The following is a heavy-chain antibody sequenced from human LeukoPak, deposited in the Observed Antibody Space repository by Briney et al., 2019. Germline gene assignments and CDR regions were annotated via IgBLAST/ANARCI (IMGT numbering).Heavy chain of an antibody. J-gene: IGHJ4*02. CDR3: AKDRRNDFDY. Sequence: GGSLRLSCAASGFTFDDYAMHWVRQAPGKGLEWVSGISWNSGSVGYADSVKGRFTISRDNAKNSLYLQMSSLRGEDTALYYCAKDRRNDFDYWGQGTLVTVSS. CDR2: ISWNSGSV. CDR1: GFTFDDYA. V-gene: IGHV3-9*01. D-gene: IGHD1-14*01.